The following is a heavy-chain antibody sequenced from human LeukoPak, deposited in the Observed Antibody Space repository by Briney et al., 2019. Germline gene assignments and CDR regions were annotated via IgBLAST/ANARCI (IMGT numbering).Heavy chain of an antibody. CDR3: ARTGQRGHSGYDYYYYYYMDV. J-gene: IGHJ6*03. CDR2: IYHGGST. V-gene: IGHV4-38-2*02. Sequence: SETLSLTCTVSGYSISSGYYWGWIRQPPGKGLEWIGSIYHGGSTYYNPSLKSRVTISVDTSKNQFSLKLSSVTAADTAVYYCARTGQRGHSGYDYYYYYYMDVWGKGTTVTVSS. CDR1: GYSISSGYY. D-gene: IGHD5-12*01.